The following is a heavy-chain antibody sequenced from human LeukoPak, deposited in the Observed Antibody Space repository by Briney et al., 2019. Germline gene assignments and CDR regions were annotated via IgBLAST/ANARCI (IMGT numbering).Heavy chain of an antibody. J-gene: IGHJ4*02. V-gene: IGHV4-38-2*02. CDR2: VYHTGNT. Sequence: SETLSLTCTVSGYSISSGYYWGWIRQSPGKGLEWIGNVYHTGNTYYNPSLKSRVTISIDTSKNQFSLKVNSVTAADTAVYYCARDSIHRRTTPFDYWGQGTLVTVSS. CDR3: ARDSIHRRTTPFDY. CDR1: GYSISSGYY. D-gene: IGHD1-7*01.